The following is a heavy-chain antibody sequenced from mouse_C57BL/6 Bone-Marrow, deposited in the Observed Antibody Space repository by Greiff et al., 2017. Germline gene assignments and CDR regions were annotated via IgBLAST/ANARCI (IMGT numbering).Heavy chain of an antibody. J-gene: IGHJ4*01. Sequence: VQLKESGPELVKPGASVKISCKASGYSFTDYNMNWVKQSNGKSLEWIGVINPNYGTTSYNQKFKGKATLTVDQASSTAYMQLNSLTSEDSAVYYCARGYDYDYAMDYWGQGTSATVSS. D-gene: IGHD2-4*01. CDR2: INPNYGTT. V-gene: IGHV1-39*01. CDR3: ARGYDYDYAMDY. CDR1: GYSFTDYN.